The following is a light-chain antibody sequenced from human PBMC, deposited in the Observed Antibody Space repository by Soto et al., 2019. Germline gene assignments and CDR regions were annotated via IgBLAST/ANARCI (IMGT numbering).Light chain of an antibody. CDR2: END. V-gene: IGLV1-51*01. CDR1: TANIGSNY. CDR3: RTWDSSLSAYV. J-gene: IGLJ1*01. Sequence: QSVLTQPPSVSAAPGQKVAISCSGSTANIGSNYVSWYQRVPGTAPKALIYENDKRPSGIPDRFSGSKSGTSATLGITGLQTGDEADYYCRTWDSSLSAYVFGTGTKVTVL.